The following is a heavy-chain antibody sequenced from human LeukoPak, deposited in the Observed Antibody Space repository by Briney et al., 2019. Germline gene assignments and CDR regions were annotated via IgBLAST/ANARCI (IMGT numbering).Heavy chain of an antibody. D-gene: IGHD4-17*01. CDR3: TSSFNDYGDYDSVGY. CDR1: GFTFSSYA. J-gene: IGHJ4*02. CDR2: IKSKTDGGTT. Sequence: GGSLRLSCAASGFTFSSYAMTWVRQAPGKGLEWVGRIKSKTDGGTTDYAAPVKGRFTISRDDSKNTLYLQMNSLKTEDKAVYYCTSSFNDYGDYDSVGYWGQGTLVTVSS. V-gene: IGHV3-15*01.